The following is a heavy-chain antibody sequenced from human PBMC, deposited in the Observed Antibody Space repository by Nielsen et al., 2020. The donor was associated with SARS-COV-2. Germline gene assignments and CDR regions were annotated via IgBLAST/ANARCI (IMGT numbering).Heavy chain of an antibody. Sequence: ASVKVSCKASGYTLSSHYFPWVRQAPGQGLEWVGIMCPTGGSTTYAQKFRGRVTITRDTSTTTLYMDLSSLTSEDTAVYYGAGAKDTAMVGESWGQGTLVTATS. CDR2: MCPTGGST. J-gene: IGHJ4*02. CDR1: GYTLSSHY. V-gene: IGHV1-46*01. CDR3: AGAKDTAMVGES. D-gene: IGHD5-18*01.